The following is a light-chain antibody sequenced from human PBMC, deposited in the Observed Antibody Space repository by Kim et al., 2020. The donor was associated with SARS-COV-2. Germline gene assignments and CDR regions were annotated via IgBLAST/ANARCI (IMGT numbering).Light chain of an antibody. J-gene: IGKJ4*01. CDR2: GAS. V-gene: IGKV3-15*01. CDR1: QTISSN. CDR3: QQYTNLPLT. Sequence: GSPGERATLSCRASQTISSNLAWYQQKPGQAPRLLIFGASTRATGIPARFSGSGSGTEFTLTFSSLQSEDSAVYYCQQYTNLPLTFGGGTKVDIK.